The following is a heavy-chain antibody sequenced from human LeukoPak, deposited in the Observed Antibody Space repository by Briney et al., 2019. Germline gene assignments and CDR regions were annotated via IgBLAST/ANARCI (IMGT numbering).Heavy chain of an antibody. CDR3: ARDGGHGGDLDY. D-gene: IGHD2-21*02. J-gene: IGHJ4*02. Sequence: GGSLRLSCAASGFTFTTYWMHWVHQAPGKGLEWVANIKQDGSEKYYVDSAKGRFTISRDNGKNSVYLQMNSLRAEDTAVYYCARDGGHGGDLDYWGQGTLVTVSS. V-gene: IGHV3-7*01. CDR2: IKQDGSEK. CDR1: GFTFTTYW.